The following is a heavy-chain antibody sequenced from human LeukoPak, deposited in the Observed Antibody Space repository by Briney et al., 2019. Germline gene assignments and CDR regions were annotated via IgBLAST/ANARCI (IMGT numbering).Heavy chain of an antibody. V-gene: IGHV1-69*13. D-gene: IGHD3-9*01. CDR1: RSTFSSYA. Sequence: ASVKVSCKASRSTFSSYAISWVRQAPGQGLEWMGGIIPIFGTANYAQKFQGRVTITADESTSTAYMELSSLRSEDTAVYYCARDAAYYDILTGYHNWFDPWGQGTLVTVSS. CDR2: IIPIFGTA. J-gene: IGHJ5*02. CDR3: ARDAAYYDILTGYHNWFDP.